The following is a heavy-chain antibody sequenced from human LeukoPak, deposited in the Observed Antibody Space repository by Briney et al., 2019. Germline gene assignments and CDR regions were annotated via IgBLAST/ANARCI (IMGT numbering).Heavy chain of an antibody. J-gene: IGHJ4*02. Sequence: SETLSLTCTVSGGSISSYYWSWIRQPPGKGLEWIGYIYYSGSTNYNPSLKSRVTISVDTSKNQFSLKLSSVTAADTAVYYCARDDYGDYTFDYWGQGTLVTVSS. V-gene: IGHV4-59*12. CDR2: IYYSGST. CDR3: ARDDYGDYTFDY. CDR1: GGSISSYY. D-gene: IGHD4-17*01.